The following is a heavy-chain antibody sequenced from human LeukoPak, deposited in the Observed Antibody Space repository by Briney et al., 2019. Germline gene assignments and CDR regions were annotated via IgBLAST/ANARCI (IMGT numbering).Heavy chain of an antibody. CDR1: GGSISSYY. CDR3: ARGLLQDYYYGMDV. Sequence: KPSETLSLTCTVSGGSISSYYWSWIRQPPGKGLEWIGYIYYSGSTNYNPSLKSRVTISVDTSKNQFSLKLSSVTAADTAVYYCARGLLQDYYYGMDVWGQGTTVTVSS. J-gene: IGHJ6*02. V-gene: IGHV4-59*01. D-gene: IGHD1-1*01. CDR2: IYYSGST.